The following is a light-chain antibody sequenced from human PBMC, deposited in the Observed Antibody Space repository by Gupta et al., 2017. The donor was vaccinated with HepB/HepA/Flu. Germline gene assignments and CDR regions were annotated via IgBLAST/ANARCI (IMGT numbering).Light chain of an antibody. V-gene: IGKV1-39*01. J-gene: IGKJ2*01. CDR2: GAS. Sequence: SASVGDRVTITCRAGQSVATYLHWYQQETGKAPRLLIYGASSLQSGVPPRFSGSGSGTDFTLTISSLQPEDFAIYYCQQSCSTPYTFGQGTKLEI. CDR1: QSVATY. CDR3: QQSCSTPYT.